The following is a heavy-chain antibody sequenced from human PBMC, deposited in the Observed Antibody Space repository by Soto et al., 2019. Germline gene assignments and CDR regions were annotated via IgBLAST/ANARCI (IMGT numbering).Heavy chain of an antibody. CDR2: INHSGST. D-gene: IGHD2-2*02. CDR1: GGSFSGYY. V-gene: IGHV4-34*01. CDR3: ARAHTDIVVVPAAIANWFEP. J-gene: IGHJ5*02. Sequence: QVQLQQWGAGLLKPSETLSLTCAVYGGSFSGYYWSWVRQPPGKGLEWIGEINHSGSTNYNPYLQRRHTIAVDTPKNEFSQKLSSVTAADTAVYYCARAHTDIVVVPAAIANWFEPWGQGTLVTVSS.